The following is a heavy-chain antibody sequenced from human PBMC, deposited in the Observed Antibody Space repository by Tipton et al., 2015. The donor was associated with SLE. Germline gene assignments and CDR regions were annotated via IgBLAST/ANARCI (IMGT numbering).Heavy chain of an antibody. CDR3: ARDKPYDI. CDR1: GDSISRYY. Sequence: TLSLTCTVSGDSISRYYWSWIRQPPGKGLEWIGYIYYSGSTNYNPSLKSRITISLDTSKNQFSLKLTSVTAADTAVYYCARDKPYDIWGQGTMVTVSS. CDR2: IYYSGST. V-gene: IGHV4-59*01. J-gene: IGHJ3*02.